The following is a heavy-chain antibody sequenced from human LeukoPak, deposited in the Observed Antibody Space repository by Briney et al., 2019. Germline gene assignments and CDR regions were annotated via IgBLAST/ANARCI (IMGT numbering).Heavy chain of an antibody. V-gene: IGHV3-30*02. J-gene: IGHJ3*02. CDR3: AKENIAKRPWYYYDSSGSKDDAFDI. CDR2: IRHDGSNK. D-gene: IGHD3-22*01. Sequence: GGSLRLSCAASGFIFSSYGMHWVRQAPGKGLEWVAFIRHDGSNKYYADSVKGRFTISRDNSKNTLYLQMNSLRAEDTAVYYCAKENIAKRPWYYYDSSGSKDDAFDIWGQGTMVTVSS. CDR1: GFIFSSYG.